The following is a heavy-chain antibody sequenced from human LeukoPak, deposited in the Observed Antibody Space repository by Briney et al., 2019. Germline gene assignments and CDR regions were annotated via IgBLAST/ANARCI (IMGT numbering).Heavy chain of an antibody. J-gene: IGHJ6*02. CDR2: IYHSGST. V-gene: IGHV4-30-2*01. Sequence: SETLSLTCAVSGGSISSGGYSWSWIRQPPGKGPEWIGYIYHSGSTYYNPSLKSRVTISVDTSKNQFSLKLSSVTAADTAVYYCARGPLGMDVWGQGTTVTVSS. CDR1: GGSISSGGYS. CDR3: ARGPLGMDV.